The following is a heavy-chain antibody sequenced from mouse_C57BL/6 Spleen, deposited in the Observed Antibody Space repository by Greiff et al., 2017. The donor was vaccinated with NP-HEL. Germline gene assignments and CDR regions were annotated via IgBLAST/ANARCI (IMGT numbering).Heavy chain of an antibody. D-gene: IGHD2-14*01. J-gene: IGHJ2*01. V-gene: IGHV1-42*01. CDR1: GYSFTGYY. Sequence: VQLKQSGPELVKPGASVKISCKASGYSFTGYYMNWVKQSPEKSLEWIGEINPSTGGTTYNQKFKAKATLTVDKSSSTAYMQLKSLTSEDSAVYYCARGVPWDYWGQGTTLTVSS. CDR2: INPSTGGT. CDR3: ARGVPWDY.